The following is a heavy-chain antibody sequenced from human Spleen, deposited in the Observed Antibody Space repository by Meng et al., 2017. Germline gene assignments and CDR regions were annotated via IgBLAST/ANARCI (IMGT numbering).Heavy chain of an antibody. CDR3: ARGRVVVSSTPSDY. V-gene: IGHV3-21*02. CDR2: ISSSDT. CDR1: GLTFSRYS. D-gene: IGHD2-15*01. Sequence: EVQLVESGGGPVKPGGSLRLSCAAAGLTFSRYSMNWVRQAPGKGLEWVASISSSDTYADSVKGRFTISRDNSKNSLYLQMNSLRAEDTAVYYCARGRVVVSSTPSDYWGQGTLVTVSS. J-gene: IGHJ4*02.